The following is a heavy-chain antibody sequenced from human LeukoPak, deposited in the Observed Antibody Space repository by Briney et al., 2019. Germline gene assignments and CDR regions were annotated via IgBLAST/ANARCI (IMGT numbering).Heavy chain of an antibody. CDR1: GASISSSY. Sequence: SETLSLTCAVSGASISSSYWSLIRQPPGKGLEWIGYINYSGNTKYNPSLESRVTISVDASNNQFSLRLSSVTAADTAFYYCARGYYDSRGYYNTFDIWGQGTLVTVSS. J-gene: IGHJ3*02. V-gene: IGHV4-59*01. CDR2: INYSGNT. D-gene: IGHD3-22*01. CDR3: ARGYYDSRGYYNTFDI.